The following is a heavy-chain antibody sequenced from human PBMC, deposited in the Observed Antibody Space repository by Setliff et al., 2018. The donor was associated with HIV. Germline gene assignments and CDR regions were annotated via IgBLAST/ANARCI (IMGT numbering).Heavy chain of an antibody. V-gene: IGHV1-46*01. CDR3: ARDNIIWSKDY. CDR1: GYIFTSHK. J-gene: IGHJ4*02. Sequence: PSVKVSCKASGYIFTSHKIHWVRQAPGQGLEWMGIITPSDSYTVYAQKFQGRVTMTRDTSTSTVYMELSSLRSDDTAVYYCARDNIIWSKDYWGQGTLVTVSS. CDR2: ITPSDSYT. D-gene: IGHD3-10*01.